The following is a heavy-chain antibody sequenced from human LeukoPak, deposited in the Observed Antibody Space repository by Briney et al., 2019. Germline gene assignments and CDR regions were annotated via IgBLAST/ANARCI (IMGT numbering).Heavy chain of an antibody. D-gene: IGHD4-11*01. CDR3: AKDIGRTTGPS. CDR1: GFTFSSYG. CDR2: ISGSGGST. Sequence: GGSLRLSCAASGFTFSSYGMHWVRQAPGKGLEWVSAISGSGGSTYYADSVKGRFTISRDSSKDTLYLQMNSLRAEDTAVYYCAKDIGRTTGPSWGQGTLVTVSS. J-gene: IGHJ4*02. V-gene: IGHV3-23*01.